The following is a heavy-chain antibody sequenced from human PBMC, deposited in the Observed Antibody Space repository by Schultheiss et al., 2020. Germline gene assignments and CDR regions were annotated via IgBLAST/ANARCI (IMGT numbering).Heavy chain of an antibody. D-gene: IGHD4-17*01. V-gene: IGHV4-39*01. CDR3: ARPAYYGDYYYGMDV. CDR1: GFTFSNYE. CDR2: IYYSGST. J-gene: IGHJ6*02. Sequence: GSLRLSCAGSGFTFSNYEMNWVRQAPGKGLEWIGSIYYSGSTYYNPSLKSRVTISVDTSKNQFSLKLSSVTAADTAVYYCARPAYYGDYYYGMDVWGQGTTVTVSS.